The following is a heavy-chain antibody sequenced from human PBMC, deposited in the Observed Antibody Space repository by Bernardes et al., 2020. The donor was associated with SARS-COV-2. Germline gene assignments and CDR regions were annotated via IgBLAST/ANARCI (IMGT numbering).Heavy chain of an antibody. CDR2: IYYSGST. D-gene: IGHD2-15*01. V-gene: IGHV4-59*08. Sequence: SETLSLTCTVSGGSISSYYWSWIRQPPGKGLEWIGYIYYSGSTNYNPSLKSRVTISVDTSKNQFSLKLSSVTAADTAVYYCARSLRYCSGGSCYYYFDYWGQGTLVTVSS. CDR1: GGSISSYY. J-gene: IGHJ4*02. CDR3: ARSLRYCSGGSCYYYFDY.